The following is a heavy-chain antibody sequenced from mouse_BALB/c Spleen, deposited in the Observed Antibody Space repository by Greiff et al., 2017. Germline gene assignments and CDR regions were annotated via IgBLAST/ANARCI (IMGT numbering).Heavy chain of an antibody. CDR3: ASEGFAY. CDR1: GFTFSSYG. CDR2: ISSGGSYT. V-gene: IGHV5-6*01. Sequence: EVQVVESGGDLVKPGGSLKLSCAASGFTFSSYGMSWVRQTPDKRLEWVATISSGGSYTYYPDSVKGRFTISRDNAKNTLYLQMSSLKSEDTAMYYCASEGFAYWGQGTLVTVSA. J-gene: IGHJ3*01.